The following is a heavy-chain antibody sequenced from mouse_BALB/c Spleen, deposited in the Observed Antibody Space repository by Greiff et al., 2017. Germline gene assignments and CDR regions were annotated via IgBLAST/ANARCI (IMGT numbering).Heavy chain of an antibody. CDR3: ARHEDYDEGAYAMDY. V-gene: IGHV5-6-2*01. CDR2: INSNGGST. Sequence: DVQLVESGGGLVKLGGSLKLSCAASGFTFSSYYMSWVRQTPEKRLELVAAINSNGGSTYYPDTVKGRFTISRDNAKNTLYLQMSSLKSEDTALYYCARHEDYDEGAYAMDYWGQGTSVTVSS. CDR1: GFTFSSYY. J-gene: IGHJ4*01. D-gene: IGHD2-4*01.